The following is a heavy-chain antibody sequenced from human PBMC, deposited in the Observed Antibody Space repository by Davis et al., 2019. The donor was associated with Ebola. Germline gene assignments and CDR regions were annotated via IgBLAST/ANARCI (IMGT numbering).Heavy chain of an antibody. V-gene: IGHV4-34*01. CDR3: ARVVAGYRSDY. J-gene: IGHJ4*02. Sequence: SETLSLTCAVYGGSFSGYYWSWIRQPPGKGLEWIGEINHSGSTNYNPSLKSRVTISVDTSKNQFSLKLSSVTAADTAVYYCARVVAGYRSDYWGQGTLVTVSS. D-gene: IGHD6-19*01. CDR1: GGSFSGYY. CDR2: INHSGST.